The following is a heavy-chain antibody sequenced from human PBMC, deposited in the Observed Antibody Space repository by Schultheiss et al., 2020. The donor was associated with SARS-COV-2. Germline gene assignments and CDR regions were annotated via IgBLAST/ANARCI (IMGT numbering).Heavy chain of an antibody. D-gene: IGHD2-2*01. V-gene: IGHV3-74*01. Sequence: GGSLRLSCAASGFTFSSYWMHWVRQAPGKGLVWVSRINSDGSSTSYADSVKGRFTISRDNAKNSLYLQMNSLRAEDTALYYCAKVHFRARYCSSTSCYFFDYWGQGTLVTVSS. J-gene: IGHJ4*02. CDR3: AKVHFRARYCSSTSCYFFDY. CDR2: INSDGSST. CDR1: GFTFSSYW.